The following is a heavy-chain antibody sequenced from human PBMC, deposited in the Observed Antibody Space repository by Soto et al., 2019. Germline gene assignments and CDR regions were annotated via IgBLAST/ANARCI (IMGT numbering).Heavy chain of an antibody. CDR3: ARGNHRGLQLWYFDL. D-gene: IGHD5-12*01. V-gene: IGHV1-69*12. CDR2: TIPIFGTA. Sequence: QVQLVQSGAEVKKPGSSVTVSCKASGGTFSSYTISWVRQAPGQGLEWMGGTIPIFGTANYAQKFQGRVTITAVESTSTAYMEVSSLRSEDTAVYYCARGNHRGLQLWYFDLWGRGTLVTVSS. J-gene: IGHJ2*01. CDR1: GGTFSSYT.